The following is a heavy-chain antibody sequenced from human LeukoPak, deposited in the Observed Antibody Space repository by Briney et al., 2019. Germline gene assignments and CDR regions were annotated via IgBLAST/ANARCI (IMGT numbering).Heavy chain of an antibody. D-gene: IGHD7-27*01. CDR3: ARDLSSTSNWELDY. CDR1: GYTFTAYF. CDR2: INPNSGGT. Sequence: ASVKVSCKASGYTFTAYFMHWVRQAPGQGLEWMGRINPNSGGTNYAQEFQGRVTMTRDTSTSTAYMEPSGLRSDDTAVYYCARDLSSTSNWELDYWGQGTLVTVSS. V-gene: IGHV1-2*06. J-gene: IGHJ4*02.